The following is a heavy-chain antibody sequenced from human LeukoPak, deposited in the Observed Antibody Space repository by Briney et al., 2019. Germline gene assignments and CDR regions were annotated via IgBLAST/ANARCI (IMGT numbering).Heavy chain of an antibody. J-gene: IGHJ4*02. D-gene: IGHD3-22*01. CDR1: GGSFSGYY. V-gene: IGHV4-34*01. CDR2: INHSGST. Sequence: SETLSLTCAVYGGSFSGYYWSWIRQPPGKGLEWIGEINHSGSTNHNPSLKSRVTISVDTSKNQFSLKLSSVTAADTAVYYCASVYYYDSSGNFDYWGQGTLVTVSS. CDR3: ASVYYYDSSGNFDY.